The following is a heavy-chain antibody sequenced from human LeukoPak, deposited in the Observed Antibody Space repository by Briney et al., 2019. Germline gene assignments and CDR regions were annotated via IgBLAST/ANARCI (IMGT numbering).Heavy chain of an antibody. CDR3: AKCRGRMVRGVIADY. V-gene: IGHV3-11*01. Sequence: GGSLRLSCATSGFTFSDYSMRWIRQAPGKGLEWVSSISSSSATTYYADSVKGRFSISRDNSKNTLYLQMNSLRAEDTAVYYCAKCRGRMVRGVIADYWGQGTLVTVSS. CDR2: ISSSSATT. D-gene: IGHD3-10*01. CDR1: GFTFSDYS. J-gene: IGHJ4*02.